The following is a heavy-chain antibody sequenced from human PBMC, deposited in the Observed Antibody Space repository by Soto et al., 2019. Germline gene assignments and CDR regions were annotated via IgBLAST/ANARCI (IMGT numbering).Heavy chain of an antibody. J-gene: IGHJ4*02. Sequence: GGSLRLSCAASGFTFSSYGMHWVRQAPGKGLEWVAVIWYDGSNKYYADSVKGRFTISRDNSKNTLYLQMNSLRAEDTAVYYCARDRLLGTAVPDYWGQGTLVTVSS. CDR1: GFTFSSYG. CDR2: IWYDGSNK. D-gene: IGHD7-27*01. CDR3: ARDRLLGTAVPDY. V-gene: IGHV3-33*01.